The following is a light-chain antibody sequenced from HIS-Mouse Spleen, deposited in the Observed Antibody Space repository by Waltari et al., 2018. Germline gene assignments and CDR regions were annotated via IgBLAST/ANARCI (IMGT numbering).Light chain of an antibody. CDR1: SSNPGSHY. V-gene: IGLV1-47*01. J-gene: IGLJ2*01. CDR2: RNN. Sequence: QSVLTQPPSASGTPGPRVTIPCSGSSSNPGSHYAHWHQQPPGTAPKLLIYRNNQRPSGVPDRFSGSKSGTSASLAISGLRSEDEADYYCAAWDDSLSGRVFGGGTKLTVL. CDR3: AAWDDSLSGRV.